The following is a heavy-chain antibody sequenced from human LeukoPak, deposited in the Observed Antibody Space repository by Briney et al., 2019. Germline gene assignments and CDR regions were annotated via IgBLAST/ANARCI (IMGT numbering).Heavy chain of an antibody. V-gene: IGHV1-2*02. D-gene: IGHD2-15*01. Sequence: GASVKVSCKASGYTFTGYYMHWVRQAPGQGLEWMGWINPNSGGTNYAQKFQGRVTMTRDTSISTAYMELSRLRSDDTAVYYCAIPEEVYCSGGSCYPSDAFDIWGQGTMVTVSS. J-gene: IGHJ3*02. CDR1: GYTFTGYY. CDR2: INPNSGGT. CDR3: AIPEEVYCSGGSCYPSDAFDI.